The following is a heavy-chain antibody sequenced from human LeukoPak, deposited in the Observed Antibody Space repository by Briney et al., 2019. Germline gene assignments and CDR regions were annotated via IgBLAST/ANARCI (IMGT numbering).Heavy chain of an antibody. J-gene: IGHJ6*02. D-gene: IGHD2-15*01. V-gene: IGHV3-64D*06. CDR3: ARLPAYYYGMDV. CDR2: IGGDAFSA. CDR1: GFIFTGYA. Sequence: GWSLRLSCSAAGFIFTGYAMHWVRQAPGEGLEYVSGIGGDAFSAFYADSMKDRATISRDNSKITVHLQMTSLRAENTAVYYCARLPAYYYGMDVWGQGTTVTVS.